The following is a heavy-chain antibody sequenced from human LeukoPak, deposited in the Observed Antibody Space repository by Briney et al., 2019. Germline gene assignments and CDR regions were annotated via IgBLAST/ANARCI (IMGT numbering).Heavy chain of an antibody. D-gene: IGHD1-26*01. V-gene: IGHV3-74*01. CDR3: ARLSGSYNEGR. J-gene: IGHJ4*02. CDR1: GFTFSNYW. CDR2: INNYGSRK. Sequence: PGGSLRLSCAASGFTFSNYWMFWVRQAPGKGLKWVSHINNYGSRKNYADSVKGRFTVARDNAKNTLYLQMDSLRADDTAVYYCARLSGSYNEGRWGQGTLVTVSS.